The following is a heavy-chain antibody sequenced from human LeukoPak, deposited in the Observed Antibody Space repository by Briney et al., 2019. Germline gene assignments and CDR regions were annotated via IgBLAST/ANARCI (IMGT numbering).Heavy chain of an antibody. V-gene: IGHV1-18*01. CDR1: GYTFTSYG. Sequence: ASVKVSCKASGYTFTSYGISWVRQAPGQGLEWMGWISADNGNTYYTQNFQGRVSMTTDTSTSTAYMEVRSLRSDDTAVFYCARVDILTGYYFFDSWGQGTLVTVSS. CDR3: ARVDILTGYYFFDS. D-gene: IGHD3-9*01. J-gene: IGHJ4*02. CDR2: ISADNGNT.